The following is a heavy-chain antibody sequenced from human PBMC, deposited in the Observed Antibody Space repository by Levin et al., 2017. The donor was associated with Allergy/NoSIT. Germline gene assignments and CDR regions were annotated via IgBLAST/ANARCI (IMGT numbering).Heavy chain of an antibody. CDR2: VYYSGST. Sequence: SETLSLSCTVSGGSISSSNSFWGWIRQPPGTGLEWIGGVYYSGSTSHNPSLKSRVTISVDTSRNQFSLKLNSVTAADTAAYSCSRHVRIRDSGGWYWFDPGGQGTRVTVSA. J-gene: IGHJ5*02. V-gene: IGHV4-39*01. CDR1: GGSISSSNSF. CDR3: SRHVRIRDSGGWYWFDP. D-gene: IGHD6-19*01.